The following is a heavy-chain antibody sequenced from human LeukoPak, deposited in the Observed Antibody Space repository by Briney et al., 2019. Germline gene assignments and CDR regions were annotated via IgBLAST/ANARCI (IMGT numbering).Heavy chain of an antibody. CDR1: GITFSSYW. V-gene: IGHV3-74*01. CDR2: ISTEASRT. Sequence: GGPLRLSCTASGITFSSYWTHWVRKVPGKGLVGGSRISTEASRTTYADHVQARFPISRDNAKNTLYPQMKSRRAGDTAVYYCAIYKYGDNSNSMDIWGQGTLVTVSS. J-gene: IGHJ3*02. CDR3: AIYKYGDNSNSMDI. D-gene: IGHD4-23*01.